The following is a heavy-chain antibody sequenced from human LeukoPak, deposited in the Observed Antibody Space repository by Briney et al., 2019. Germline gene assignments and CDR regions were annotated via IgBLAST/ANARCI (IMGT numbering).Heavy chain of an antibody. J-gene: IGHJ4*02. CDR1: GYTFTGYY. CDR2: INPNSGGT. CDR3: ARDQAGATMDG. D-gene: IGHD1-26*01. V-gene: IGHV1-2*06. Sequence: GASVKVSCKASGYTFTGYYMHWVRQAPGQGLEWRGRINPNSGGTNYAQKFQGRVTMTRDTSISTAYMELSRLRSDDTAVYYCARDQAGATMDGWGQGTLVTVSS.